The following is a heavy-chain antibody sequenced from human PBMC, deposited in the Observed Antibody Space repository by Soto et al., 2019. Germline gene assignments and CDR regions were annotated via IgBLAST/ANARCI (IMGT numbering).Heavy chain of an antibody. D-gene: IGHD5-12*01. V-gene: IGHV4-59*01. J-gene: IGHJ6*03. CDR1: GGSISNYY. Sequence: SETLSLTCTVSGGSISNYYWSWIRQPPGKGLEWIGYIYNGGSTNYNPSLKSRVTMSVDTSKNQFSLRLSSVTAADTAVYYCAREGSGVATYYYYMDVWGKGTTVTV. CDR2: IYNGGST. CDR3: AREGSGVATYYYYMDV.